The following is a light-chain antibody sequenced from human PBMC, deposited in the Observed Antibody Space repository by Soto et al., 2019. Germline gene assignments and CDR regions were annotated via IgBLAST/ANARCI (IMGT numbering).Light chain of an antibody. CDR3: CSYAGSYTYV. Sequence: QSALTQPRSVSGSPGQSVTISCTGTSSDVGGYNYVSWYQHHPGKAPKLMIYDVTKRPSGVRDRFSASKSGNTASLTISGLQAEGEADYYCCSYAGSYTYVFGT. CDR2: DVT. V-gene: IGLV2-11*01. CDR1: SSDVGGYNY. J-gene: IGLJ1*01.